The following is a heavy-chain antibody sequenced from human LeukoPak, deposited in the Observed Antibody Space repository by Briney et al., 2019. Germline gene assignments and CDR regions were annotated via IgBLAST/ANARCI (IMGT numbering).Heavy chain of an antibody. Sequence: SETLSFTCTVSGGSISSSYWSWIRQPPGKGLEWIGYISYIGSTNYNPSLKSRVTVSVDTSRNQFSLKLTSVTAADTAVYYCARHRDVSSDLFDLWGLGTLVTVSS. D-gene: IGHD6-19*01. CDR3: ARHRDVSSDLFDL. CDR2: ISYIGST. CDR1: GGSISSSY. V-gene: IGHV4-59*08. J-gene: IGHJ2*01.